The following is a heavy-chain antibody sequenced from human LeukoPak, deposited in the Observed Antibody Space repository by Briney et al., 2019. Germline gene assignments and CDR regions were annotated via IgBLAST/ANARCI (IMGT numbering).Heavy chain of an antibody. V-gene: IGHV1-18*01. J-gene: IGHJ4*02. Sequence: ASVKVSCKASGYTFTSYGISWVRQAPGQGLEWIGWISAYNGNTNYAQKLQGRVTMTTDTSTSTAYMELRSLRSDDTAVYYCAREFYDSSGYPQAFDYWGQGTLVTVSS. D-gene: IGHD3-22*01. CDR2: ISAYNGNT. CDR3: AREFYDSSGYPQAFDY. CDR1: GYTFTSYG.